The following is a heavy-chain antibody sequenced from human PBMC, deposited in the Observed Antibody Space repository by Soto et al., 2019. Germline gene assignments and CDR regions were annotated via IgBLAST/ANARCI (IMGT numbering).Heavy chain of an antibody. CDR1: GGSINSGGYY. V-gene: IGHV4-31*03. D-gene: IGHD6-13*01. J-gene: IGHJ4*02. CDR2: IFYSGST. Sequence: QVQLQESGPGLVKPSQTLSLICTVSGGSINSGGYYWNWIRQHPGKGLEWIGYIFYSGSTYYNPFLRSRLTIPADTSASQFSLNLSSVTAADTAVYCCARGYRNSGYSSSWLFDYWGQGTLVNVSS. CDR3: ARGYRNSGYSSSWLFDY.